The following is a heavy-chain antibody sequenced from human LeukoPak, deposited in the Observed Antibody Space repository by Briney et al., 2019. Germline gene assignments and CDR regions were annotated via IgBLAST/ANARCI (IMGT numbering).Heavy chain of an antibody. CDR3: ASKRGYSYGLDY. CDR1: GGTFSSYA. CDR2: IIPIFGTA. V-gene: IGHV1-69*13. Sequence: SVNVSCKASGGTFSSYAISWVRQAPGQGLEWMGGIIPIFGTANYAQKFQGRVTITADESTSTGYMELSSLRSEDTAVYYCASKRGYSYGLDYWGQGTLVTVSS. D-gene: IGHD5-18*01. J-gene: IGHJ4*02.